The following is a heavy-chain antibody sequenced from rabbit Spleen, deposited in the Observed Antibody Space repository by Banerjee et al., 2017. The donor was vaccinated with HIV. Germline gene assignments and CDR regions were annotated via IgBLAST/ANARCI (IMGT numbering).Heavy chain of an antibody. D-gene: IGHD4-1*01. Sequence: QSLEESGGDLVKPGTSLTLTCTASGFSFSSSYYMCWVRQAPGKGLEWIACIYTGSSGSTYYASWAKGRFTISKTSSTTVTLQMTSLTAADTATYFCAREASSGWGVVSFYFNLWGPGTLVT. V-gene: IGHV1S40*01. CDR1: GFSFSSSYY. CDR3: AREASSGWGVVSFYFNL. CDR2: IYTGSSGST. J-gene: IGHJ4*01.